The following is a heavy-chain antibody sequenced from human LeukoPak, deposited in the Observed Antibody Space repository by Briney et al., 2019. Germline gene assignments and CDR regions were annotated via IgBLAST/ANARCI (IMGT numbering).Heavy chain of an antibody. CDR1: GFTFSTYV. Sequence: KTGGSLRLSCEASGFTFSTYVVNWVRQAPGKGLEWVSTISGSGGSTYYADSVKGRFTISRDNAKNSLYLQMNSLRAEDTAVYYCARSAYSSGWYTGPYGMDVWGQGTTVTVSS. V-gene: IGHV3-21*04. D-gene: IGHD6-19*01. CDR3: ARSAYSSGWYTGPYGMDV. CDR2: ISGSGGST. J-gene: IGHJ6*02.